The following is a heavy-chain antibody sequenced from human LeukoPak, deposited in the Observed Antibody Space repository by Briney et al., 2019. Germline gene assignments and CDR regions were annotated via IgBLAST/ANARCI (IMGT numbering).Heavy chain of an antibody. D-gene: IGHD3-10*01. CDR2: ISAYNGNT. Sequence: ASVEVSCKASGYTFTTYGISWVRQAPGQRLEWMGWISAYNGNTNYAQKLQGRVTMTTYTSTSTAYMELRSLRSDDTAVYYCARHMVRGVIGDYWGQGTLVSVSS. CDR3: ARHMVRGVIGDY. J-gene: IGHJ4*02. V-gene: IGHV1-18*01. CDR1: GYTFTTYG.